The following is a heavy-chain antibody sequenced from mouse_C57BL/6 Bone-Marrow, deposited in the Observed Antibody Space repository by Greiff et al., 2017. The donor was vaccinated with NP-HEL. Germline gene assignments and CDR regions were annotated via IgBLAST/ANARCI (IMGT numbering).Heavy chain of an antibody. J-gene: IGHJ1*03. CDR2: IYLGNGYT. CDR3: ARLALLRSEYFDV. Sequence: EVQLQQSGAELVRPGSSVKMSCKTSGYTFTSYGINWVKQRPGQGLEWIGYIYLGNGYTEYNEKFKGKATLTSDTSSSTAYMQLSSLTSEDSAIYFCARLALLRSEYFDVWGTGTTVTVSS. V-gene: IGHV1-58*01. CDR1: GYTFTSYG. D-gene: IGHD1-1*01.